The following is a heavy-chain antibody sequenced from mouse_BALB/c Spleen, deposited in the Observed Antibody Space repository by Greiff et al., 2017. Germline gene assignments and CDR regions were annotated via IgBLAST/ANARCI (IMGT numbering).Heavy chain of an antibody. CDR1: GFTFSSFG. J-gene: IGHJ4*01. V-gene: IGHV5-17*02. CDR2: ISSGSSTI. CDR3: ARRDGKKDYAMDY. Sequence: EVQRVESGGGLVQPGGSRKLSCAASGFTFSSFGMHWVRQAPEKGLEWVAYISSGSSTIYYADTVKGRFTISRDNPKNTLFLQMTSLRSEDTAMYYCARRDGKKDYAMDYWGQGTSVTVSS. D-gene: IGHD2-1*01.